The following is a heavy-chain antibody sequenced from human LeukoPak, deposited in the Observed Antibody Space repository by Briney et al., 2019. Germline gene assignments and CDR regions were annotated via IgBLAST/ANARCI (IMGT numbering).Heavy chain of an antibody. Sequence: GSLRLSCAASGFTFSDYYMSWLRQAPGRGLDWVAYICDSGRTVYYADSVKGRFTISRDNAKNSVYLQMNNQRAEDTAVYYCARDRLGDYDHSGYYDKWGQGTLVTVSS. V-gene: IGHV3-11*01. CDR2: ICDSGRTV. D-gene: IGHD3-22*01. CDR3: ARDRLGDYDHSGYYDK. CDR1: GFTFSDYY. J-gene: IGHJ4*02.